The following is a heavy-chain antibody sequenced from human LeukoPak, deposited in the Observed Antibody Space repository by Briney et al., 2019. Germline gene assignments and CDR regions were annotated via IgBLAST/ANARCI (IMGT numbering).Heavy chain of an antibody. V-gene: IGHV4-4*02. CDR1: GGSVTSNNW. J-gene: IGHJ6*02. CDR3: ARDSATTLGSYYYGLDV. CDR2: IYHSGST. Sequence: SETLSLTCSVSGGSVTSNNWWTWVRQPPGKGLEWIGEIYHSGSTNYNPSLKSRVTISMDNSNNHFSLKMDPVTAADTAVYYCARDSATTLGSYYYGLDVWGQGTTVTVSS. D-gene: IGHD5-12*01.